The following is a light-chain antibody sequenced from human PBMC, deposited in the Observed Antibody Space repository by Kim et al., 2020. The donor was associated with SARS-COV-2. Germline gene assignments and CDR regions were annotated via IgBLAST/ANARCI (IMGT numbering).Light chain of an antibody. CDR1: TGGVTNDDY. CDR3: LDSNSGGRV. Sequence: PGGTVPRTCSSGTGGVTNDDYPYWYQQKPGQAPSTLIYDTRNTRSWTRARCSGSGHGGKAAMTGTGAQAEDEDECYCLDSNSGGRVFGGGTKLTVL. V-gene: IGLV7-46*01. CDR2: DTR. J-gene: IGLJ2*01.